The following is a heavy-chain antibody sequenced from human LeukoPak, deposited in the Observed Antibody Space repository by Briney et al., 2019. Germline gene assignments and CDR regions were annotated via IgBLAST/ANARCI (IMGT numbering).Heavy chain of an antibody. CDR2: ISAYNGNT. D-gene: IGHD2-2*01. J-gene: IGHJ4*02. CDR1: GYTFTSYG. Sequence: GASVKVSCKASGYTFTSYGISWVRQAPGQGLEWMGWISAYNGNTNYAQKLQGRVTMTTDTSTSTAYMELRSLRSDDTAVYYCARDYRVVPAATPDYWGQGTLVTVSS. V-gene: IGHV1-18*01. CDR3: ARDYRVVPAATPDY.